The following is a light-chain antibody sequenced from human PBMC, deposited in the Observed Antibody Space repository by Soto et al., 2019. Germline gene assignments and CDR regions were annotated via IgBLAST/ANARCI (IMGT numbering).Light chain of an antibody. CDR1: QSVSSNY. Sequence: EFVLTQSPGTLSLSPGERATLSCRAGQSVSSNYLAWYQQKPGQAPRLLIYGASSRATGIPDRFSGSGSGTDFTLTISRLEPEDFEVYYCQQYGGSALFTFGPGTKVDIK. V-gene: IGKV3-20*01. J-gene: IGKJ3*01. CDR3: QQYGGSALFT. CDR2: GAS.